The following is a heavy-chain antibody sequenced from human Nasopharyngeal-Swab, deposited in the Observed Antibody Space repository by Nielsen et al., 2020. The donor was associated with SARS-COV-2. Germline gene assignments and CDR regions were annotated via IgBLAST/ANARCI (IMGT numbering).Heavy chain of an antibody. CDR3: TKGSSSGSYPNWFDP. D-gene: IGHD3-10*01. V-gene: IGHV3-9*01. Sequence: SLKISCAASGFTFDEYAMHWVRQAPGKGLEWVSGISWNSGTTIYADAVKGRFTISRDNAKSSLYLQMSSLRAEDTALYFCTKGSSSGSYPNWFDPWGQGNLVNVSS. CDR1: GFTFDEYA. CDR2: ISWNSGTT. J-gene: IGHJ5*02.